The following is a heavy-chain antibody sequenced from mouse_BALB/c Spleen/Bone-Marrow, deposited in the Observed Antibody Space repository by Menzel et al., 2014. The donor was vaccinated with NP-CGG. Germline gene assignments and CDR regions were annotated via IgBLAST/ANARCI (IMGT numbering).Heavy chain of an antibody. V-gene: IGHV2-9*02. CDR2: IWAGGST. D-gene: IGHD1-1*01. J-gene: IGHJ4*01. CDR3: ARDPYYGSSEDAMDD. Sequence: QVQLKQSGPGLVAPSQSLSITCTVSGFSLTSYGVHWVRQPPGKGLEWLGVIWAGGSTNYNSALMSRLSISKDNSKSQVFLKMNSLQTDGTAMYYCARDPYYGSSEDAMDDWGQGTSVTVSS. CDR1: GFSLTSYG.